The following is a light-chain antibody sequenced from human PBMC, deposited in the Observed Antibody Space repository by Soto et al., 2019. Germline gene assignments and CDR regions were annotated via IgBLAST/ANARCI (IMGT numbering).Light chain of an antibody. CDR3: QQYSRSPLT. V-gene: IGKV3-20*01. CDR2: GAS. Sequence: EIVLTQSPGTLSLSPGERATLSCRASQSVSSSYLAWYQQKPGQAPRLLIYGASSRASGIPNRFSGSGSGTDFTLTIGRLEPEDFAVYYCQQYSRSPLTFGGGTRLEIK. J-gene: IGKJ5*01. CDR1: QSVSSSY.